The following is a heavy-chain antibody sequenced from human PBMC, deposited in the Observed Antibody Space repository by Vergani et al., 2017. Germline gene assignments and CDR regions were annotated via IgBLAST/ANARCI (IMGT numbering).Heavy chain of an antibody. CDR2: ISSSSSTI. CDR1: GFTFSSYS. D-gene: IGHD1-26*01. V-gene: IGHV3-48*01. Sequence: EVQLVESGGGLVQPGGSLRLSCAASGFTFSSYSMNWVRQAPGKGLEWVSYISSSSSTIYYADSVKGRFTISRDNAKNSLYLQMNSLRAEDTAVYYCAKDRLVGATQNDYWGQGTLVTVSS. J-gene: IGHJ4*02. CDR3: AKDRLVGATQNDY.